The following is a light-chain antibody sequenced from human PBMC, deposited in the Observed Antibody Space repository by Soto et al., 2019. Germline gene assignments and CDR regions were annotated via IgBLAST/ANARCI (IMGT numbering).Light chain of an antibody. V-gene: IGKV1-5*01. CDR2: DAS. Sequence: DIQMTQSPSTLSATVGDSVTITCRASQNVNNWLAWYQQKPGKAPRLLIYDASTLQSGVPTRFRGSASGIEFTLTISSLQPDDFATYYCQQYHDYQAFGQGTKLEIK. J-gene: IGKJ2*01. CDR3: QQYHDYQA. CDR1: QNVNNW.